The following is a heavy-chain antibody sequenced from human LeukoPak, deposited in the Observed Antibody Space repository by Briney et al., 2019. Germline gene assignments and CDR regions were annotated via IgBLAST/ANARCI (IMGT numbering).Heavy chain of an antibody. CDR1: GFTFSSYS. CDR2: ISSSSSYI. J-gene: IGHJ6*03. Sequence: GGSLRLSCAASGFTFSSYSMNWVRQAPGKGLEWVSFISSSSSYIYYADSVKGRFTISRDNAKNSLYLQMNSLRPEDTAVYFCARDRHVPGLYYYYMDVWGKGTTVTVSS. V-gene: IGHV3-21*01. D-gene: IGHD6-6*01. CDR3: ARDRHVPGLYYYYMDV.